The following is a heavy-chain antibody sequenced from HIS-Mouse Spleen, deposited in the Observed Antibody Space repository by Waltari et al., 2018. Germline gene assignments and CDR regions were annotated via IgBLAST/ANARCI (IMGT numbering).Heavy chain of an antibody. CDR2: IYYSGST. V-gene: IGHV4-39*07. J-gene: IGHJ2*01. CDR1: GGSIRRSSYY. CDR3: AREIPYSSSWYDWYFDL. D-gene: IGHD6-13*01. Sequence: QLQLQESGPGLVKPSETLSLTCTVSGGSIRRSSYYWGWIRQPPGKGLEWIGSIYYSGSTYYNPSLKSRVTISVDTSKNQFSLKLSSVTAADTAVYYCAREIPYSSSWYDWYFDLWGRDTLVTVSS.